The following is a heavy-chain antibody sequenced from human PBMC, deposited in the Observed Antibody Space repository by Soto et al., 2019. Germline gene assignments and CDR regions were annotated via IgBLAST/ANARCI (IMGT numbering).Heavy chain of an antibody. V-gene: IGHV3-74*01. CDR1: GFTFSSYW. D-gene: IGHD1-26*01. CDR3: ARESGTDAFDI. CDR2: INSDGSST. Sequence: GGSLRLSCAASGFTFSSYWMHWVRQAPGKGLVWVSRINSDGSSTSYADSVKGRFTISRDNAKNTLYLQMNSLRAEDTAVYYCARESGTDAFDIWGQGTMVTGSS. J-gene: IGHJ3*02.